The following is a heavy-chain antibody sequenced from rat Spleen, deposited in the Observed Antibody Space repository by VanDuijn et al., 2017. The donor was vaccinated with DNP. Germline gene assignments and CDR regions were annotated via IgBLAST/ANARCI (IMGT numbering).Heavy chain of an antibody. Sequence: QEQLKESGPGLVQPSETLSLTCTVSGFSLTRYSVHWVRQHSGKRQSWVIRMWSDGDTSFNSAFTSRLSISRDTSKSQVFLKMNSLQTEDTAIYFCTRCVYYGLGAMDAWGQGTSVTVSS. D-gene: IGHD1-6*01. J-gene: IGHJ4*01. CDR1: GFSLTRYS. V-gene: IGHV2S18*01. CDR3: TRCVYYGLGAMDA. CDR2: MWSDGDT.